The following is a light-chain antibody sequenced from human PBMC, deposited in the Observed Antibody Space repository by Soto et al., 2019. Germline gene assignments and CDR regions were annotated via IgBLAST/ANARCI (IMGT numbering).Light chain of an antibody. CDR2: DVS. J-gene: IGKJ5*01. Sequence: EILLTQSPDTLSLSPGERATLSCRASQSVGINLGWYQQKPGQAPRLVIYDVSNRATGIPARFSGSGSGTDFTLTISSLEPEDFAVYYCQQRSNWPPITSGQGTRLEI. V-gene: IGKV3-11*01. CDR3: QQRSNWPPIT. CDR1: QSVGIN.